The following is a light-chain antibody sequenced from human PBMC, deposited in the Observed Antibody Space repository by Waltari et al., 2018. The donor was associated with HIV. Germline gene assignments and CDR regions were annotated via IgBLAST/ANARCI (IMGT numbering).Light chain of an antibody. J-gene: IGLJ1*01. V-gene: IGLV2-23*02. CDR3: CAYVGYGTKFV. CDR2: AVE. Sequence: PRAQSPPVSGPPHQPSTISYPDMCLHAASWYQQHPDKAPKVILYAVERRPSGISSRFSGFRAGKNAYLKISGLQAEDEADYFCCAYVGYGTKFVFGTGTRVTV. CDR1: CLHAA.